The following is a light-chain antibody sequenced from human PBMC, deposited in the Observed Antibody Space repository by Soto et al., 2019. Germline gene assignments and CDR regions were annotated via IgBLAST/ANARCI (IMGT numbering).Light chain of an antibody. Sequence: DIQMTQSPSSLSASVGDRVTITCRASQDISNSLAWYQQKPGKVPKLLIYGASTLQSGVPSRFSGSGSGTDFTLTISSLQPEDFATYYCQKYDSAPLTVGQGAKVEIK. CDR2: GAS. J-gene: IGKJ1*01. CDR3: QKYDSAPLT. CDR1: QDISNS. V-gene: IGKV1-27*01.